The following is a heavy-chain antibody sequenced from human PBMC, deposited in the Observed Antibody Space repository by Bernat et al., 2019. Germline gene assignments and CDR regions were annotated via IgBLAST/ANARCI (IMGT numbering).Heavy chain of an antibody. CDR3: ARALDDSSGYYEGGY. V-gene: IGHV3-66*01. Sequence: EVQLVESGGGLVQPGGSLRLSCTASGFTVSSNYMSWVRQAPGKGLEWASVIYSGGSTYDADAVKGRFTIARDNSKNTLYLQMNSRRAEDTAVYYCARALDDSSGYYEGGYWGQGTLVTVSS. D-gene: IGHD3-22*01. CDR2: IYSGGST. J-gene: IGHJ4*02. CDR1: GFTVSSNY.